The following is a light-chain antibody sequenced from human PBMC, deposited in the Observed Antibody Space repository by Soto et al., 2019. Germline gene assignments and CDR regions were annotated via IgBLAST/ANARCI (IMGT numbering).Light chain of an antibody. V-gene: IGKV1-8*01. Sequence: AIGMTQSPSSLAASTGDRVTITCGASQGISSYLAWYQQKPGKAPKLLIYKASTLKSGVPSRFRGSGSGTEFTLTISSLQPDDFETYYCQHYNSYSVAFGQGTKVDIK. CDR2: KAS. J-gene: IGKJ1*01. CDR3: QHYNSYSVA. CDR1: QGISSY.